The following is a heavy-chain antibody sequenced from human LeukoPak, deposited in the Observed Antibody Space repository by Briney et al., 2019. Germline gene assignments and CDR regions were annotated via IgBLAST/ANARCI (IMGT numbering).Heavy chain of an antibody. J-gene: IGHJ4*02. V-gene: IGHV3-48*01. CDR3: VQDWAWGAFGY. CDR2: ISSSSSTI. CDR1: GFTFSSYS. Sequence: PGGSLRLSCAASGFTFSSYSMNWVRQAPGKGLEWVSYISSSSSTIYYADSVKGRFTISRDNAKNTVYLQMNSLGAEDTAVYYCVQDWAWGAFGYWGQGTLVTVSS. D-gene: IGHD7-27*01.